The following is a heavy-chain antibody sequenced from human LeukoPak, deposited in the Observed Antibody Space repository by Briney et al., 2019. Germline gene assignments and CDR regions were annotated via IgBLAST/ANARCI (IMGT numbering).Heavy chain of an antibody. CDR1: GGTFSSYA. CDR3: ARDLAEENSGETGAFDI. J-gene: IGHJ3*02. V-gene: IGHV1-69*05. CDR2: IIPIFGTA. D-gene: IGHD6-19*01. Sequence: SVRVSCKASGGTFSSYAISWVRQAPGQGLEWMGGIIPIFGTANYAQKFQGRVTITTDESTSTAYMELSSLRSEDTAVYYCARDLAEENSGETGAFDIWGQGTMVTVSS.